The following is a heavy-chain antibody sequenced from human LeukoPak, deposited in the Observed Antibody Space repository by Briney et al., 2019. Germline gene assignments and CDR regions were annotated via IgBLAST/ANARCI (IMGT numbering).Heavy chain of an antibody. CDR2: ISDGSSTI. Sequence: HTGGSLRLSCAASGFTFSNYNLNWVRQAPGKGLEWVSYISDGSSTIYYADSVRGRFTISRDNAKNTLYLQMNSLRAEDTAVYYCAKSIEYSSSSYGSYYYYGMDVWGQGTTVTVSS. D-gene: IGHD6-6*01. CDR3: AKSIEYSSSSYGSYYYYGMDV. V-gene: IGHV3-48*01. CDR1: GFTFSNYN. J-gene: IGHJ6*02.